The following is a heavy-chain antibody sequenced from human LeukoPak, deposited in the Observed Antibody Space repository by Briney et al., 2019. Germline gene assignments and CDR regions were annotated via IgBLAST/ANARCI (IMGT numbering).Heavy chain of an antibody. CDR2: IIPIFGTA. J-gene: IGHJ4*02. V-gene: IGHV1-69*05. CDR3: ARDRYYYDSSGSYYFDF. D-gene: IGHD3-22*01. CDR1: GGTFSSYT. Sequence: SVKVSCKASGGTFSSYTISWVRQAPGQGLEWMGGIIPIFGTAIYAQRFQGRVTITTDESTSTAYMELSSLRSEDTAVYYCARDRYYYDSSGSYYFDFWGQGTLVTVSS.